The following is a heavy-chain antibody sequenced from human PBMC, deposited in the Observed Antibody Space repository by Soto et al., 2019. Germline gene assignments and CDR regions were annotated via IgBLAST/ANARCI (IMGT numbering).Heavy chain of an antibody. J-gene: IGHJ6*02. CDR1: GGSITNYN. CDR2: IQYNGYS. Sequence: QVQLQESGPGLVKPSETLSLTCTVSGGSITNYNCSWFRQPPGKGLEWIGYIQYNGYSAYNLSLKRRVTMSMDTSKTQFSLMLESVTATDSAVYYCARHGFGRLLGLVDVWGQGTTVIVSS. CDR3: ARHGFGRLLGLVDV. V-gene: IGHV4-59*08. D-gene: IGHD3-10*01.